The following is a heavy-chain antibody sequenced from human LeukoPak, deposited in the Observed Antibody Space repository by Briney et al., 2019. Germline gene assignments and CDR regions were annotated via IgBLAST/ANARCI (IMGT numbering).Heavy chain of an antibody. D-gene: IGHD3-16*02. CDR2: ISAYNGNT. CDR1: GYTFTSYG. Sequence: ASVKVSCKASGYTFTSYGISWVRQAPGQGLEWMGWISAYNGNTNYAQKLQGRVTMTTDTSTSTAYMELRSLRSDDTAVYYCARDNDYVWGSYRYYPPYSWGQGTLVTVSS. V-gene: IGHV1-18*01. CDR3: ARDNDYVWGSYRYYPPYS. J-gene: IGHJ4*02.